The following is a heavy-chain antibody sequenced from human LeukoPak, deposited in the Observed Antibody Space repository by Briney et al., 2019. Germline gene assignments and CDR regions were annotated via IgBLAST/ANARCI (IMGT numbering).Heavy chain of an antibody. CDR2: ISGSGGST. Sequence: GGSLRLSCAASGFTFSSYAMSRVRQAPGKGLEWVSAISGSGGSTYYADSVKGRFTISRVNSKNTLYLQMNSLRAEDTAVYYCAKELIPDIVVVPAANVEAFDIWGQGTMVTVSS. CDR1: GFTFSSYA. V-gene: IGHV3-23*01. J-gene: IGHJ3*02. D-gene: IGHD2-2*01. CDR3: AKELIPDIVVVPAANVEAFDI.